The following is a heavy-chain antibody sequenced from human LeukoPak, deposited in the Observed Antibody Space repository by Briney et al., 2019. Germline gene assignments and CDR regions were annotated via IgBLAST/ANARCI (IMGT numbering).Heavy chain of an antibody. Sequence: ASVKVSCKASGYTFTGYYMHWVRQAPGQGLEWMGWINPNSGGTNYAQKFQGWVTMTRDTSISTAYMELSRLRSDDTAVYYCARDQGMRGTYYFDYWGQGTLVTVSS. V-gene: IGHV1-2*04. CDR1: GYTFTGYY. D-gene: IGHD1-1*01. CDR3: ARDQGMRGTYYFDY. CDR2: INPNSGGT. J-gene: IGHJ4*02.